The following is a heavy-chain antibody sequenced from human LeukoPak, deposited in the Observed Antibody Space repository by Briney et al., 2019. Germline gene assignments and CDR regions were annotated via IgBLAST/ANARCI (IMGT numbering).Heavy chain of an antibody. CDR3: ARSITMVRGVTY. J-gene: IGHJ4*02. D-gene: IGHD3-10*01. CDR1: GFTFSSYS. Sequence: PGGSLRLSCAASGFTFSSYSMNWVRQAPGKGLEWVSSISSSSSYIYYADLVKGRFTISRDNAKNSLYLQMNSLRAEDTAVYYCARSITMVRGVTYWGQGTLVTVSS. CDR2: ISSSSSYI. V-gene: IGHV3-21*01.